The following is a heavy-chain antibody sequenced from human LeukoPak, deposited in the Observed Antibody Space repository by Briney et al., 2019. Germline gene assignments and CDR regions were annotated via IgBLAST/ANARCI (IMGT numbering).Heavy chain of an antibody. J-gene: IGHJ3*02. CDR1: GYSSSSGYY. V-gene: IGHV4-38-2*02. CDR2: IYHSGGTT. D-gene: IGHD3-22*01. CDR3: ARGVYDYDSSDYTNAFDI. Sequence: KPSETLSLTCTVSGYSSSSGYYWGWIRQSPGKGLEWIGSIYHSGGTTYYNPSLKSRVTISLDTSKNQFSLKLSSVTAADTAVYYCARGVYDYDSSDYTNAFDIWGQGTMVTVSS.